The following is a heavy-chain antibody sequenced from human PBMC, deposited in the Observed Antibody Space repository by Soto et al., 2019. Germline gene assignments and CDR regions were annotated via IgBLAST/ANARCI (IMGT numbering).Heavy chain of an antibody. V-gene: IGHV3-30-3*01. J-gene: IGHJ4*02. Sequence: QTGGSLRLSCAASGFTFSSYAMHWVRQAPGKGLEWVAVISYDGSNEYYADSVKGRFTISRDNSKNTLYLQMNSLRAEDTAVYYCARRGPFDYWGQGTLVTVSS. CDR1: GFTFSSYA. CDR2: ISYDGSNE. CDR3: ARRGPFDY.